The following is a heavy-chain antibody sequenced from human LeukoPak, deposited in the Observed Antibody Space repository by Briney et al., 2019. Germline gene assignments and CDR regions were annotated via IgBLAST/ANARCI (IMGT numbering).Heavy chain of an antibody. Sequence: GGSLRLSCAASGFTFSSYAMSWVRQAPGKGLEWVSAISGSGGSTYYADSVKGRFTISRDNSQNTLYLQMNSLRAEDTAVYYCAKEPVITMIVVVSNWFDPWGQGTLVTVSS. CDR2: ISGSGGST. D-gene: IGHD3-22*01. J-gene: IGHJ5*02. V-gene: IGHV3-23*01. CDR3: AKEPVITMIVVVSNWFDP. CDR1: GFTFSSYA.